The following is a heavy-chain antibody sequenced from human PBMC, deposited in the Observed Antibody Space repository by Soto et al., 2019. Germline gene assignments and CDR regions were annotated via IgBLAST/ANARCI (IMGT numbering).Heavy chain of an antibody. J-gene: IGHJ4*02. V-gene: IGHV3-30-3*01. Sequence: QVQLVESGGGVVQPGRSLRLSCAASGFTFRSYAIHWLRQAPGKVLEWVAAISTGGNNKYYADSVKGRFTISRDSSKNTLDLQMNSLRVEDTAVYYCARDVEGGDFWSGYGYFDYWGQGTLVTVSS. CDR2: ISTGGNNK. CDR3: ARDVEGGDFWSGYGYFDY. D-gene: IGHD3-3*01. CDR1: GFTFRSYA.